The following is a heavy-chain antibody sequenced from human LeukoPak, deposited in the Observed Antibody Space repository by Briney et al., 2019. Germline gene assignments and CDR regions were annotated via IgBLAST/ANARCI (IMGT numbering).Heavy chain of an antibody. Sequence: GASVKVSCKASGYSFTTYDINWVRQATGQGLEWMGWMNPNSGNTGYAQRFQGRVTMTRDTSTSTVYMELSSLRSEDTAVYYCARDLIAVAGTTTRKTFDYWGQGTLVTVSS. CDR3: ARDLIAVAGTTTRKTFDY. V-gene: IGHV1-8*01. CDR2: MNPNSGNT. CDR1: GYSFTTYD. J-gene: IGHJ4*02. D-gene: IGHD6-19*01.